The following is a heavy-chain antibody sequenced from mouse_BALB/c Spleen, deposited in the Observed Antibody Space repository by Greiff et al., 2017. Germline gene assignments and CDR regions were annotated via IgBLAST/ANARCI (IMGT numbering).Heavy chain of an antibody. J-gene: IGHJ4*01. CDR1: GYTFTSYW. CDR2: INPSNGRT. V-gene: IGHV1S81*02. D-gene: IGHD1-1*01. CDR3: ALLRRDYAMDY. Sequence: QVHVKQPGAELVKPGASVKLSCKASGYTFTSYWMHWVKQRPGQGLEWIGEINPSNGRTNYNEKFKSKATLTVDKSSSTAYMQLSSLTSEDSAVYYCALLRRDYAMDYWGQGTSVTVSS.